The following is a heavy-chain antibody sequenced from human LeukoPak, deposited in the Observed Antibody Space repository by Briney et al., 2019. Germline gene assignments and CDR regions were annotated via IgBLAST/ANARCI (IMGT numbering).Heavy chain of an antibody. J-gene: IGHJ4*02. CDR3: AAGTTGGWSEPVDY. Sequence: GGSLRLSCAASGFTFSSYWMSWVRQAPGKGLEWVANIKQDGSEKYYVDSVKGRFTISRDNAKNSLYLQMNSLRAKDTAVYYCAAGTTGGWSEPVDYWGQGTLVTVSS. CDR1: GFTFSSYW. D-gene: IGHD6-19*01. CDR2: IKQDGSEK. V-gene: IGHV3-7*01.